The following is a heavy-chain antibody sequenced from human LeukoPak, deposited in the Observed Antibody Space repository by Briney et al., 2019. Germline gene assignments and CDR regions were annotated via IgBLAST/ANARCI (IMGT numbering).Heavy chain of an antibody. V-gene: IGHV4-59*08. D-gene: IGHD3-10*01. CDR1: GGSISSYY. CDR2: IYYSGST. Sequence: SETLSLTCTVSGGSISSYYWSWIRQPPGKGLEWIGYIYYSGSTNYNPSLKSRVTISVDTSKNQFSLKLSSVTAADTAVYFCARAGADYYYYYMDVWGKGTTVTVSS. J-gene: IGHJ6*03. CDR3: ARAGADYYYYYMDV.